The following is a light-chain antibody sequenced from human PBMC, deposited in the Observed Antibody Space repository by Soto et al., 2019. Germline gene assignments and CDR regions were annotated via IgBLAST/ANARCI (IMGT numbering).Light chain of an antibody. V-gene: IGKV1-5*01. J-gene: IGKJ5*01. Sequence: IQMTQSPSTLSASVGDRVTITCRASQSISSWLAWYQQKPGKAPKLLIYDASSLESGVPSRFSGSGSGTEFTLTISSLQPDDFATYYCQQSYSTPITFGQGTRLEI. CDR1: QSISSW. CDR2: DAS. CDR3: QQSYSTPIT.